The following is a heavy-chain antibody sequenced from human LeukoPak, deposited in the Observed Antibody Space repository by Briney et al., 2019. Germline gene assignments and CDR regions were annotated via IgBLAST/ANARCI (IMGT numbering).Heavy chain of an antibody. J-gene: IGHJ6*02. Sequence: GGSLRLSCAASGFTFSSYSMNWVHQAPGKGLEWVSSISSSSSYIYYADSVKGRFTISRDNAKNSLYLQMNSLRAEDTAVYYCAREGTTVYYFGMDVWGQGTTVTVSS. V-gene: IGHV3-21*01. CDR3: AREGTTVYYFGMDV. CDR1: GFTFSSYS. D-gene: IGHD4-17*01. CDR2: ISSSSSYI.